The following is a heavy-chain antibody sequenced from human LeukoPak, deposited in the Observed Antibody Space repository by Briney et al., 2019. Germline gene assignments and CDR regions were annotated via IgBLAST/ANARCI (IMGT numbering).Heavy chain of an antibody. V-gene: IGHV4-39*07. J-gene: IGHJ4*02. CDR3: ARDNSDY. D-gene: IGHD5-24*01. CDR2: IYYSGST. CDR1: GGSISSSSYY. Sequence: SETLSLTCTVSGGSISSSSYYWGWIRQPPGKGLEWIGSIYYSGSTYYNPSLKSRVTISVDTSKNQFSLKLSSVTAADTAVYYCARDNSDYWGQGTLVTVSS.